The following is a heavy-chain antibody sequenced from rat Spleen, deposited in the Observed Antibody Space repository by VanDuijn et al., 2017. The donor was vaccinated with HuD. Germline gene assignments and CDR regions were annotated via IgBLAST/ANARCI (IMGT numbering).Heavy chain of an antibody. CDR1: GFTFSDYY. CDR2: ISYDGGNT. D-gene: IGHD1-12*03. Sequence: EVQLVESDGGLVQPGRSLKLSCAASGFTFSDYYMAWVRQASTKGLEWVATISYDGGNTYYRDSVKGRFTISRDNAKNTLYLQMDSLRSEDTATYYCARHYDGYSSWFDHWGQGTLVTVSS. J-gene: IGHJ3*01. V-gene: IGHV5-29*01. CDR3: ARHYDGYSSWFDH.